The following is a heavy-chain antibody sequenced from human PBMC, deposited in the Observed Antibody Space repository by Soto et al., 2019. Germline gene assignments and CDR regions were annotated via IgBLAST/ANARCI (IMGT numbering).Heavy chain of an antibody. CDR3: ARGTQVLLGFLNFDY. CDR2: ISAYNGNT. J-gene: IGHJ4*02. D-gene: IGHD3-10*01. CDR1: GYTFTSYG. Sequence: GASLKVSCKASGYTFTSYGISWVRQAPGQGLEWMGWISAYNGNTNYAQKLQGRVTMTTDTSTSTAYMELRSLRSDDTAVYYCARGTQVLLGFLNFDYWGQGTLVTVSS. V-gene: IGHV1-18*01.